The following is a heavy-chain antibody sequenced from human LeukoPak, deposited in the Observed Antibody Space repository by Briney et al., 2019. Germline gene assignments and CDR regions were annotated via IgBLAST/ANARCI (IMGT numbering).Heavy chain of an antibody. CDR1: GGSFSSSRYY. CDR2: FYYSGST. Sequence: SETLSLTCTVSGGSFSSSRYYWGWIRQPPGKGLEWIGSFYYSGSTYYNPSLKSRVSISVDTSKNQFSLRLSSVTAADTALYYCAGTREYSPLELPYWGQGTLVTVSS. V-gene: IGHV4-39*01. J-gene: IGHJ4*02. D-gene: IGHD5-18*01. CDR3: AGTREYSPLELPY.